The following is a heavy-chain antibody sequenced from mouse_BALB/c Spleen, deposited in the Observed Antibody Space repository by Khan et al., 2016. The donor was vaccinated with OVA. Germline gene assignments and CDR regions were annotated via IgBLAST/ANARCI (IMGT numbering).Heavy chain of an antibody. J-gene: IGHJ4*01. CDR1: GYTFTNYG. CDR2: INTYTGEP. Sequence: QIQLVQSGPELKKPGETVKISCKASGYTFTNYGMNWVKQSPGKALKWMGWINTYTGEPTYADDFKGRFAFSLETSASPAYLQINNLKNEDTATDFCARTPCFSYTLDYWGQGTSDTVSS. V-gene: IGHV9-3-1*01. CDR3: ARTPCFSYTLDY.